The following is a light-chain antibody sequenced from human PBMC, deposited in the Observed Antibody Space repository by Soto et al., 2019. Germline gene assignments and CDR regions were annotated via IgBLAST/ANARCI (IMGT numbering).Light chain of an antibody. Sequence: DIQMTQSPSTLSASVGDRVTITCRASQSISSWLAWYQQKPGKAPKLLIYKASSLESGVPSRFSGSGSGTEFTLTISGLQPDDFAPYYCQQYNSYSPTFGKGTKV. CDR1: QSISSW. J-gene: IGKJ1*01. V-gene: IGKV1-5*03. CDR2: KAS. CDR3: QQYNSYSPT.